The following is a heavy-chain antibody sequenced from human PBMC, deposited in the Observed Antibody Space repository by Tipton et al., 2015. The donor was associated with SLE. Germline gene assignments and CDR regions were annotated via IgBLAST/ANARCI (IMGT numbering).Heavy chain of an antibody. V-gene: IGHV3-53*04. CDR1: GFTVSYDF. Sequence: QLVQSGGGLVQPGGSLRLSCAASGFTVSYDFVTWVRQGPGKGLEWVSIIYDVGSDFYADSVKGRFTISRDTPKNTVYLQMKSLSPEDTADYYCARDEHGARASHVWGQGTLVTVSS. CDR2: IYDVGSD. CDR3: ARDEHGARASHV. D-gene: IGHD1/OR15-1a*01. J-gene: IGHJ4*02.